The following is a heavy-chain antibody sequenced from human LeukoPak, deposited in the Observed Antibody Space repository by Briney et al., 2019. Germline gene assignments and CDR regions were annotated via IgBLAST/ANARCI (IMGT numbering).Heavy chain of an antibody. J-gene: IGHJ5*01. CDR3: VKKGSSWSPRFDS. CDR2: ISGSGGST. Sequence: GGSLRLSCSASGFTFSRSDMIWVRQAPGKGLEWVSIISGSGGSTFYADSVRGRFTISRDNSDNRLYLQMNSPRVEDTAVYFCVKKGSSWSPRFDSWGQGTLVTVSS. D-gene: IGHD6-13*01. V-gene: IGHV3-23*01. CDR1: GFTFSRSD.